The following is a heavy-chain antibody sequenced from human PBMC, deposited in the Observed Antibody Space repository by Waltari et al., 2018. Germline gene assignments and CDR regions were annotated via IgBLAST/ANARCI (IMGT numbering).Heavy chain of an antibody. CDR3: ARDETSIAAAGNSFDY. CDR1: GFTFSSYA. D-gene: IGHD6-13*01. J-gene: IGHJ4*02. CDR2: ISYDGSNK. Sequence: VQLLESGGGLVQPGGSLRLSCAASGFTFSSYAMSWVRQAPGKGLEWVAVISYDGSNKYYADSVKGRFTISRDNSKNTLYLQMNSLRAEDTAVYYCARDETSIAAAGNSFDYWGQGTLVTVSS. V-gene: IGHV3-30-3*01.